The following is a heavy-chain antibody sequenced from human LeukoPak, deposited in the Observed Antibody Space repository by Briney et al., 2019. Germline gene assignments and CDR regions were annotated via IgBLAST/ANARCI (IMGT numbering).Heavy chain of an antibody. Sequence: PGGSLRLSCAASGFTFSTYAISWVRQAPGKGLEWVSCISSTSNYIFYADSVRGRFTISRDNAKNSLYLQMDSLRAEDTAVYYCARDIVVVPAAPDAFDIWGQGTMVTVSS. CDR2: ISSTSNYI. CDR3: ARDIVVVPAAPDAFDI. V-gene: IGHV3-21*04. D-gene: IGHD2-2*01. CDR1: GFTFSTYA. J-gene: IGHJ3*02.